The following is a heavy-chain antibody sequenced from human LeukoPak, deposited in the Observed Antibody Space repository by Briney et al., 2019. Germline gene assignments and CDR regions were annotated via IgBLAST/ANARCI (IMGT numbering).Heavy chain of an antibody. Sequence: SETLSLTCAVYGGSFSGYYWSWIRQPPGKGLEWIGYIYYSGSTSYNPSLKSRVTISVDTSKNQFSLKLSSVTAADTAVYYCARGAPPPHSLFDYWGQGTLVTVSS. CDR1: GGSFSGYY. CDR3: ARGAPPPHSLFDY. CDR2: IYYSGST. J-gene: IGHJ4*02. V-gene: IGHV4-59*01.